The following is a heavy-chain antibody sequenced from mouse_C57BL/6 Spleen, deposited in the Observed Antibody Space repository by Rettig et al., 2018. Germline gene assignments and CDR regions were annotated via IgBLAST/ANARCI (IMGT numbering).Heavy chain of an antibody. Sequence: GMSWVKQAPGKGLKWMGWINTYSGVPTYADDFKGRFAFSLETSASTAYLQINNLKNEDTATYFCARSYSNYWYFDVWGTGTTVTVSS. CDR3: ARSYSNYWYFDV. CDR2: INTYSGVP. V-gene: IGHV9-3*01. J-gene: IGHJ1*03. D-gene: IGHD2-5*01. CDR1: G.